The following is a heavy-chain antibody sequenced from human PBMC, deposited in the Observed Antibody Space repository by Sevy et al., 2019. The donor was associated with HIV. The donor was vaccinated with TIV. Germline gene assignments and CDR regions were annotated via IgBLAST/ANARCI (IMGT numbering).Heavy chain of an antibody. J-gene: IGHJ6*02. CDR3: AGGYSSSWYGMGGYYYYYCMDV. Sequence: GGSLRLSCAASGFTFSSYSMNWVRQAPGKGLEWVSYISSSSSTIYYADSVKGRFTISRDNAKNSLYLQMNSLRDEDTAVYYCAGGYSSSWYGMGGYYYYYCMDVWGQGTTVTVSS. CDR1: GFTFSSYS. V-gene: IGHV3-48*02. CDR2: ISSSSSTI. D-gene: IGHD6-13*01.